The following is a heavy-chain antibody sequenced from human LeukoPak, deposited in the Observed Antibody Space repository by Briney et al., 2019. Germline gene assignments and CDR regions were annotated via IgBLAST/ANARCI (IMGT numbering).Heavy chain of an antibody. D-gene: IGHD5-18*01. Sequence: PGGSLRLSCAASGFTFSSYSMNWVRQAPGKGLEWVSYISSSSSTIYYADSVKGRFTISRDNAKNSLYLQMNSLRAEDTAVYYCAGEELWLLGYWGQGTLVTVSS. J-gene: IGHJ4*02. CDR3: AGEELWLLGY. CDR1: GFTFSSYS. V-gene: IGHV3-48*04. CDR2: ISSSSSTI.